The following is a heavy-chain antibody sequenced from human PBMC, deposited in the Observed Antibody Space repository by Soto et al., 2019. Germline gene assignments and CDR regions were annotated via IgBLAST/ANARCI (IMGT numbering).Heavy chain of an antibody. V-gene: IGHV3-30*18. CDR2: ISYDGSNK. CDR3: AKDLAGEWLVLVY. J-gene: IGHJ4*02. D-gene: IGHD6-19*01. Sequence: PGGSLRLSCAASGFTFSSYGMHWVRQAPGKGLEWVAVISYDGSNKYYADSVKGRFTISRDNSKNTLYLQMNSLRAEDTAVYYCAKDLAGEWLVLVYWGQGTLVTVSS. CDR1: GFTFSSYG.